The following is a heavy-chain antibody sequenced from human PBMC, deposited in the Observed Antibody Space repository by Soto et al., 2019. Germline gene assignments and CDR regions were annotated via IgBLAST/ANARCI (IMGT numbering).Heavy chain of an antibody. V-gene: IGHV5-51*01. Sequence: GASLKISCKGSGYSFTTYWIGWVRQMPGKGLEWLGIIYPGDSDTRYSPSFQGQVTISADKSISTAYLQRSSLKAADTAMYYCAAGGYCSSTSCYNFFDYGGQGTRVTAPQ. J-gene: IGHJ4*02. CDR1: GYSFTTYW. D-gene: IGHD2-2*02. CDR3: AAGGYCSSTSCYNFFDY. CDR2: IYPGDSDT.